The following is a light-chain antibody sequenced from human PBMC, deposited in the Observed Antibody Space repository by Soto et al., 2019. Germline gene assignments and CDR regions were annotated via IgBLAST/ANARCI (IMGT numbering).Light chain of an antibody. V-gene: IGLV4-69*01. J-gene: IGLJ2*01. CDR2: LNSDGSH. CDR3: QTWGTAVV. CDR1: SGHSNYA. Sequence: QLVLTQSPSASASLGASVKLTCTLDSGHSNYAVAWHQQQPEKGPRYLMKLNSDGSHSKGDGIPDRFSGSSSGTERYLTISSLQSEDEAAYYCQTWGTAVVFGGGTQLTVL.